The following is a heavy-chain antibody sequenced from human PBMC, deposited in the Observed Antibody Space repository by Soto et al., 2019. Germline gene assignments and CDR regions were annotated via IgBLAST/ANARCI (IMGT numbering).Heavy chain of an antibody. D-gene: IGHD3-3*01. CDR3: ARGPRYYDFWSGAPGFDY. J-gene: IGHJ4*02. CDR1: GGSFSGYF. CDR2: INHSGIT. V-gene: IGHV4-34*01. Sequence: SETLSLTCTVSGGSFSGYFWTWIRQPPGKGLEWLAEINHSGITNYNPSVESRVSMSVDTSKNQFSLRLYSVTAADTAVYYCARGPRYYDFWSGAPGFDYWGQGTLVTVSS.